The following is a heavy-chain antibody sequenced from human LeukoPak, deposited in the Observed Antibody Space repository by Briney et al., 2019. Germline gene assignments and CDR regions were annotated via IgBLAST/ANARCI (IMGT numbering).Heavy chain of an antibody. V-gene: IGHV4-59*11. D-gene: IGHD3-3*01. CDR2: IYYSGST. CDR3: ARDLSGENWFDP. CDR1: GGSISSHY. J-gene: IGHJ5*02. Sequence: PSETLSLTCTASGGSISSHYWSWIRQPPGKGLEWIGYIYYSGSTNYNPSLKSRVTISVDTSKNQFSLKLSSVTAADTAVYYCARDLSGENWFDPWGQGTLVTVSS.